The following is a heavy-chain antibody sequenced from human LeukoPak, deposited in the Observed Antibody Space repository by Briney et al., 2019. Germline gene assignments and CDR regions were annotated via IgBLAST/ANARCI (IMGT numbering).Heavy chain of an antibody. V-gene: IGHV1-69*13. Sequence: SVKVSFKASGGTFSSYAISWVRQAPGQGLEWMGGIIPIFGTANYAQKFQGRVTITADESTSTAYMELSSLRSEDTAVYYCARPYYYDSSGYYYYFDYWGQGTLVTVSS. CDR1: GGTFSSYA. D-gene: IGHD3-22*01. CDR3: ARPYYYDSSGYYYYFDY. J-gene: IGHJ4*02. CDR2: IIPIFGTA.